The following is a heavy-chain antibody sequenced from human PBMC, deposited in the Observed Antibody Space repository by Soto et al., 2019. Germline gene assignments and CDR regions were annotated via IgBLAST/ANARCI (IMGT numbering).Heavy chain of an antibody. D-gene: IGHD4-17*01. Sequence: ASVKVSCKASGYTFTSYHMHWVRQAPGQGLEWMGIIDPSGGSTSYAQKFQGRVTMTSDTSTSTAYMELSSLRSEDTAVYYCARERTWSTVTTRNFDIWGQGTMVTVSS. J-gene: IGHJ3*02. CDR2: IDPSGGST. CDR1: GYTFTSYH. V-gene: IGHV1-46*01. CDR3: ARERTWSTVTTRNFDI.